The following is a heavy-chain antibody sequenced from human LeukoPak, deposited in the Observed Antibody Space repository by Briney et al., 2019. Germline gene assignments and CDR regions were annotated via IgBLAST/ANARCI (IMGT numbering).Heavy chain of an antibody. CDR3: ARDGGRYYYGSGSYSFDY. CDR2: IIPIFGTA. J-gene: IGHJ4*02. V-gene: IGHV1-69*13. CDR1: GGTFSSYA. D-gene: IGHD3-10*01. Sequence: GASVKVSCKASGGTFSSYAISWVRQAPGQGLEWTGGIIPIFGTANYAQKFQGRVTITADESTSTAYMELSSLRSEDTAVYYCARDGGRYYYGSGSYSFDYWGQGTLVTVSS.